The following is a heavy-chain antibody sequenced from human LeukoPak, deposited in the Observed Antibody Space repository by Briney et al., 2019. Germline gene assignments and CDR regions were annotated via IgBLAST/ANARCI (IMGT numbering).Heavy chain of an antibody. CDR2: INHSGGT. D-gene: IGHD3-10*01. Sequence: SETLSLTCAVYGGSFSGYYWSWIRQPPGKGLEWIGEINHSGGTNYNPSLKSRVTISVDTSKNQFSLKLSSVTAADTAVYYCARRRGPLLLWFGEPLKAFDYWGQGTLVTVSS. CDR3: ARRRGPLLLWFGEPLKAFDY. J-gene: IGHJ4*02. CDR1: GGSFSGYY. V-gene: IGHV4-34*01.